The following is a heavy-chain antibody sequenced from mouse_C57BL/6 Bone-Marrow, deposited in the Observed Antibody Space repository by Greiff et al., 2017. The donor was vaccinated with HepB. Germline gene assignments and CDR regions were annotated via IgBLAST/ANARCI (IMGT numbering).Heavy chain of an antibody. CDR1: GYSFTGYY. CDR2: INPSTGGT. CDR3: ARGLGAFPMDY. V-gene: IGHV1-42*01. J-gene: IGHJ4*01. D-gene: IGHD4-1*01. Sequence: DVKLQESGPELVKPGASVKISCKASGYSFTGYYMNWVKQSPEKSLEWIGEINPSTGGTTYNQKFKAKATLTVDKYSSTASMQLKSLTSEDSAVYYCARGLGAFPMDYWGQGTSVTVSS.